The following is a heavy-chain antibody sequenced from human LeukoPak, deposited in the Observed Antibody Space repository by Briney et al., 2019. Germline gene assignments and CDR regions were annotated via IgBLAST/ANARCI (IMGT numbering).Heavy chain of an antibody. D-gene: IGHD6-13*01. Sequence: GRSLRLSCAASGFTFSSYAMSWVRQAPGKGLEWVSTISGNGDYTYYADSVKGRFTISRDNSKNTLYLQMNSLRADDTAVYYCAKRGIAAAASFDYWGQGTLVSVSS. V-gene: IGHV3-23*01. J-gene: IGHJ4*02. CDR3: AKRGIAAAASFDY. CDR2: ISGNGDYT. CDR1: GFTFSSYA.